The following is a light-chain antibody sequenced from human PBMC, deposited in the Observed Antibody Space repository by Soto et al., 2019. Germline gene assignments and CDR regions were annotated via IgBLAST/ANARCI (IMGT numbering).Light chain of an antibody. Sequence: DIPMTQSPSTLSASVGDRVTITCRASQDISIWLAWYQQKPGKAPSLVISRASTLESGVPSRFTGSGSGTEFTLTISSLQPDDFATYSCQQYNLLPWTLGQGTKVEIK. CDR2: RAS. CDR1: QDISIW. J-gene: IGKJ1*01. V-gene: IGKV1-5*03. CDR3: QQYNLLPWT.